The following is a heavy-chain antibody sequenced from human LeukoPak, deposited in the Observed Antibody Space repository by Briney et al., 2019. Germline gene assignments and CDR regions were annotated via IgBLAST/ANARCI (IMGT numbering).Heavy chain of an antibody. D-gene: IGHD6-13*01. CDR2: INPSGGST. CDR3: ASGTTVSSSAAASFDY. J-gene: IGHJ4*02. CDR1: GYTFTSYY. Sequence: ASVKVSCKASGYTFTSYYMHWVRQAPGQGLEWMRIINPSGGSTSYAQKFQGRVTITADKSTSTAYMELSSLRSEDTAVYYCASGTTVSSSAAASFDYWGQGTLVTVSS. V-gene: IGHV1-46*01.